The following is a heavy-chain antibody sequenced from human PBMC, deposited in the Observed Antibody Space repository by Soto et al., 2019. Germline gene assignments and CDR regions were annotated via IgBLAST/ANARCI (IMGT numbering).Heavy chain of an antibody. J-gene: IGHJ4*02. D-gene: IGHD5-18*01. V-gene: IGHV3-7*01. CDR3: AREFYGYHTYGTGDY. CDR1: GFMFGVYW. CDR2: INDDGSER. Sequence: PGGSLRLSCEASGFMFGVYWMSWVRQAPGKGLEWVANINDDGSERNYVDSVKGRFTISRDTPNNLLFLQMNSLRDEDTAVYYCAREFYGYHTYGTGDYWGPGTLVTVSS.